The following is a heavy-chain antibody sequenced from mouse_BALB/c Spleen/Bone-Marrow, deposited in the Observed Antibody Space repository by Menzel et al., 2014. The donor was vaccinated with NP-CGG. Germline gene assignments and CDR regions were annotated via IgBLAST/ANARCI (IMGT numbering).Heavy chain of an antibody. Sequence: EVQLQQFGAELVKPGASVKLSCTASGFNIKDTYMHWVKQRPEQGLEWIGRIDPANGNTKYDPKFQGKATITADTSSNTAYLQLSSLTSEDTAVYYCASYRYGWYFDVWGAGTRSPSPQ. CDR1: GFNIKDTY. CDR3: ASYRYGWYFDV. D-gene: IGHD2-14*01. CDR2: IDPANGNT. J-gene: IGHJ1*01. V-gene: IGHV14-3*02.